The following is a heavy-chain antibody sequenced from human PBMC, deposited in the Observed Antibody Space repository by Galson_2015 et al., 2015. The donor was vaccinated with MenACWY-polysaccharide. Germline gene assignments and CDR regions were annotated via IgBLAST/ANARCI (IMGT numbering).Heavy chain of an antibody. D-gene: IGHD6-19*01. Sequence: SLRLSCAASGFTFSSYWMNWVRQAPGKGLVWVSRINSDGSTSYADSVKGRFTMSRDNAKNTGYLQMNSLRAEDTAVYYCVREGENAVAGTLDIWGQGTMVTVSS. CDR1: GFTFSSYW. V-gene: IGHV3-74*01. J-gene: IGHJ3*02. CDR3: VREGENAVAGTLDI. CDR2: INSDGST.